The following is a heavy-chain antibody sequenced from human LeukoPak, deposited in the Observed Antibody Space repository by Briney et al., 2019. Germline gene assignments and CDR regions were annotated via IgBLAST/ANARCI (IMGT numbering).Heavy chain of an antibody. Sequence: SETLSLTCTVSGYSISNGYYWDWIRQPPGRGLEWIGNIYRSGSTSYNPSLKSRVTISVDTSKNQFSLKVNSVTAADTAVYYCARRHSSGWFYYWGQGTLVTVSS. CDR2: IYRSGST. CDR1: GYSISNGYY. CDR3: ARRHSSGWFYY. D-gene: IGHD6-19*01. J-gene: IGHJ4*02. V-gene: IGHV4-38-2*02.